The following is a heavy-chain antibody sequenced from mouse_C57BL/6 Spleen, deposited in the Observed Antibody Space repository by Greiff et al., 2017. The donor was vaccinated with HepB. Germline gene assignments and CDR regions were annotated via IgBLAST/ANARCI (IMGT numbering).Heavy chain of an antibody. Sequence: DVKLQESGGGLVKPGGSLKLSCAASGFTFSDYGMHWVRQAPEKGLEWVAYISSGSSTIYYADTVKGRFTISRDTAKNTLFLQMTSLRSEDTAMYYCANYDPYWGQGTLVTVSA. CDR1: GFTFSDYG. D-gene: IGHD2-4*01. CDR3: ANYDPY. J-gene: IGHJ3*01. V-gene: IGHV5-17*01. CDR2: ISSGSSTI.